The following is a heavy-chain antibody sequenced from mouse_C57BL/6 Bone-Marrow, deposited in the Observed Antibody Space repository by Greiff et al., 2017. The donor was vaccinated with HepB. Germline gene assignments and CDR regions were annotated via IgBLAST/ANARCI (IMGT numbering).Heavy chain of an antibody. CDR2: IDPEDGET. V-gene: IGHV14-2*01. CDR3: ARSFIYYDYDYFDY. J-gene: IGHJ2*01. D-gene: IGHD2-4*01. CDR1: GFNIKDYY. Sequence: EVKLMESGAELVKPGASVKLSCTASGFNIKDYYMHWVKQRTEQGLEWIGRIDPEDGETKYAPKFQGKATITADTSSTTASLQLSSLTSEDTAVYYCARSFIYYDYDYFDYWGQGTTLTVSS.